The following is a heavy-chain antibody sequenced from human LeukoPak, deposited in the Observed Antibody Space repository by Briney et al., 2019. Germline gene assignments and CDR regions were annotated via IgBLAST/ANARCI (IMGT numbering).Heavy chain of an antibody. J-gene: IGHJ5*02. D-gene: IGHD6-19*01. Sequence: QAGGSLRLSCAASGFTFSSYWMSWVRQAPGKGLEWVANIKKDGTEKKYVDSVKGRFTISRDNAKNSLYLQMNSLRAEDTALYYRAREGGSGWYSGWFDPWGQGTLVTVSS. CDR3: AREGGSGWYSGWFDP. CDR1: GFTFSSYW. V-gene: IGHV3-7*01. CDR2: IKKDGTEK.